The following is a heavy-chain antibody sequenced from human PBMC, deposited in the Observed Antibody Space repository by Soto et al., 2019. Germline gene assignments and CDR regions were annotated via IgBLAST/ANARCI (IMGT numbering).Heavy chain of an antibody. J-gene: IGHJ4*02. D-gene: IGHD6-19*01. CDR2: INAGNGNT. CDR3: ARDKYTRQWLVYFDY. Sequence: QVQLVQSGAEVKKPGASVKVSCKASGYTFTSYAMHWVRQAPGQRLEWMGWINAGNGNTKYSQKFQGRVTITRDTSASTAYMELSSLRSEDTAVYYCARDKYTRQWLVYFDYWGQGTLVTVSS. V-gene: IGHV1-3*01. CDR1: GYTFTSYA.